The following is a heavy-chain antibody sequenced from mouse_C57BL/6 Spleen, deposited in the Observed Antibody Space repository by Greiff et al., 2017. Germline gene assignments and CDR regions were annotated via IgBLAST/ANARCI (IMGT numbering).Heavy chain of an antibody. CDR2: INPNNGGT. J-gene: IGHJ2*01. CDR3: AKGSSYDY. D-gene: IGHD1-1*01. Sequence: EVQLQQSGPELVKPGASVKISCKASGYTFTDYYMNWVKQSHGKSLEWIGDINPNNGGTSYNQKFKGKATLTVDESSSTAYMELRSLTSEDSAVYYCAKGSSYDYWGQGTTLTVSS. V-gene: IGHV1-26*01. CDR1: GYTFTDYY.